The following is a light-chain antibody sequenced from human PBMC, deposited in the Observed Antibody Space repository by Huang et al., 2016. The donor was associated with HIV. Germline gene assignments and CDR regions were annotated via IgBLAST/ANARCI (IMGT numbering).Light chain of an antibody. V-gene: IGKV3-20*01. J-gene: IGKJ2*01. CDR1: PSVNSLF. Sequence: EIVLTQSPGTLSVSPGKRATLTCRPIPSVNSLFLAWYQQRPGQPPRRLLYGASYRATGVPDRFSGGGSGTNFSLTISRVEPEDVAVYFCQQYASGPRTFGQGTRLDIK. CDR3: QQYASGPRT. CDR2: GAS.